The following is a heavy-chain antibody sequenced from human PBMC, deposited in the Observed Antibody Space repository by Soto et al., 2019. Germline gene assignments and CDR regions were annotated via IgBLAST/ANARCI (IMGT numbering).Heavy chain of an antibody. CDR2: ISTHNGNT. Sequence: ASVKVSCKASGYTFISYGISWVRQAPGQGLEWMGWISTHNGNTNYAQKLQGRVTMTTDTSTSTAYMELRSLRSDDTAVYYCARGPPSYYDSSGYYKYFDYWGQGTLVTVSS. CDR1: GYTFISYG. J-gene: IGHJ4*02. CDR3: ARGPPSYYDSSGYYKYFDY. D-gene: IGHD3-22*01. V-gene: IGHV1-18*01.